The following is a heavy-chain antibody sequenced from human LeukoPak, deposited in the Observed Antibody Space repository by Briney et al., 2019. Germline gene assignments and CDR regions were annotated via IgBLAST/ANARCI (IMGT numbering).Heavy chain of an antibody. CDR3: GRDSLSRLVISSDY. Sequence: ASVKVSCKASGYTFTSYGISWVRQAPGQGLEWMGWISAYNGNTNYAQKLQGRVTMTTDTSTSTAYMELRSLRSDDTAVYCCGRDSLSRLVISSDYWGQGTLVTVSS. J-gene: IGHJ4*02. V-gene: IGHV1-18*01. CDR2: ISAYNGNT. CDR1: GYTFTSYG. D-gene: IGHD3-9*01.